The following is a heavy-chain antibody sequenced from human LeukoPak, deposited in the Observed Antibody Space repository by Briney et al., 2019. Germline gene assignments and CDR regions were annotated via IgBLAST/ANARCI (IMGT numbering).Heavy chain of an antibody. V-gene: IGHV3-7*03. CDR2: IKQDGSER. CDR3: ARGGTRGYSPVDY. Sequence: ETLSLTCTVSGGSISSGGYYWSWVRQAPGKGLEWVANIKQDGSERNYVDSVKGRSTISRDNAKNSLFLQMNSLRVEDTAVYYCARGGTRGYSPVDYWGQGILVTVSS. J-gene: IGHJ4*02. D-gene: IGHD5-18*01. CDR1: GGSISSGGYY.